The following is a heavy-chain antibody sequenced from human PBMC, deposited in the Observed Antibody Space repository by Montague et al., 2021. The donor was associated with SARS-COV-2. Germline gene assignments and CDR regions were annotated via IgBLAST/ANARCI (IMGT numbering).Heavy chain of an antibody. CDR1: GGSISSYY. J-gene: IGHJ4*02. CDR2: IYYSGST. D-gene: IGHD3-3*01. Sequence: SEILSLTCTVSGGSISSYYWSWIRQPPGKGLEWIGYIYYSGSTNXNPSLKSRVTISVDTSKNQFSLKLSSVTAADTAVYYCARAPVAHITIFGVVTSFDYWGQGTLVTVSS. CDR3: ARAPVAHITIFGVVTSFDY. V-gene: IGHV4-59*01.